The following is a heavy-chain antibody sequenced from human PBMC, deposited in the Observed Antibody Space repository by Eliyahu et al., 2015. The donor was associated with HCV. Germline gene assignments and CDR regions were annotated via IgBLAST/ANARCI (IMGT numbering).Heavy chain of an antibody. D-gene: IGHD6-13*01. Sequence: QVQLVQSGAEVKKPGVSVKVSCKASGYTFXGYYMHWVRQAPGQGLEWMGWINPDSGGTNYGQKFQGRVTMTRDTSINKAYMELSRLRSDDTAIYYCARESSSSWWFYYYGMDVWGQGTTVTVSS. CDR1: GYTFXGYY. J-gene: IGHJ6*02. CDR2: INPDSGGT. V-gene: IGHV1-2*02. CDR3: ARESSSSWWFYYYGMDV.